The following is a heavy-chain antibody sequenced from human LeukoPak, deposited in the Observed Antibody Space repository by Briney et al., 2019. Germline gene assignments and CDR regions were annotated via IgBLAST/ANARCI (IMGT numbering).Heavy chain of an antibody. CDR3: ARDERDIVVVPAATVDY. CDR2: ISYDGSNK. CDR1: GFTFSSYA. V-gene: IGHV3-30*04. J-gene: IGHJ4*02. D-gene: IGHD2-2*01. Sequence: GRSLRLSCAASGFTFSSYAMHWVRQAPGKGLEWVAVISYDGSNKYYADSVKGRFTISRDNSKNTLYLQMNSLRAEDTAVYYCARDERDIVVVPAATVDYWGQGTLVTVSS.